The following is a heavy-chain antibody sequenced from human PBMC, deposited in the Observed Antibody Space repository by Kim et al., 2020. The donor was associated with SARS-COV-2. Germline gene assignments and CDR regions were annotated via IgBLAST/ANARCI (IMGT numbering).Heavy chain of an antibody. D-gene: IGHD3-3*01. CDR3: ARGILTYYDFWSGLDYYYYYRDA. Sequence: SETLSLTCAVYGGSFSGYYWSWIRQPPGKGLEWIGEINHSGSTNYNPSLKSRVTISVDTSKNQFSLKLSSVTAADTAVYYCARGILTYYDFWSGLDYYYYYRDASGTGTTVTVSS. CDR2: INHSGST. V-gene: IGHV4-34*01. CDR1: GGSFSGYY. J-gene: IGHJ6*03.